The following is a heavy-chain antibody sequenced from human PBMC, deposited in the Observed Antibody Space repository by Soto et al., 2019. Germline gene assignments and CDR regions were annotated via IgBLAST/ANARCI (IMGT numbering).Heavy chain of an antibody. J-gene: IGHJ6*02. CDR3: ARCLFDVPAYGMDV. D-gene: IGHD2-2*01. Sequence: QVQLKESGPGLGKPSQTLSLTSPSPVASISSGGYSWTWIRHHQGKGLEWIGYIYYSGSTYYNPSLKRRVTISVDTSKNQFSLKLSSVTAADTAVYYCARCLFDVPAYGMDVWGQGTTVTVSS. V-gene: IGHV4-31*02. CDR1: VASISSGGYS. CDR2: IYYSGST.